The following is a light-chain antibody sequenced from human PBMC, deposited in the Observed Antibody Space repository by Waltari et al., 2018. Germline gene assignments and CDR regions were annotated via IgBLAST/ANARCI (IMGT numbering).Light chain of an antibody. CDR2: EVS. Sequence: QSALTQPPSASGSPGQSVTISCTGTSSAVGGYHSVSWYQQHPGKAPKLMIYEVSKRPSGVPDRFSGSKSGNTASLTVSGFQAEDAADYYCSSFAGSNMVLFGGGTKLTVL. CDR1: SSAVGGYHS. CDR3: SSFAGSNMVL. V-gene: IGLV2-8*01. J-gene: IGLJ2*01.